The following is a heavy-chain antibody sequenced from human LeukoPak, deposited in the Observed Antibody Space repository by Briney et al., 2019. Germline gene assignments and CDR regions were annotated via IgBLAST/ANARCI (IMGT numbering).Heavy chain of an antibody. J-gene: IGHJ4*02. V-gene: IGHV3-33*01. CDR1: GFTFSTYV. D-gene: IGHD3-10*02. CDR2: MWHDGSIG. Sequence: GGSLRLSCAASGFTFSTYVMHWVRQTPSKGLEWVAFMWHDGSIGYYEDSVKGRFTISRDSSKNSLYLQMNSLRVEDTAVYYCAGGRIERRSMIGDYWGQGTLVTVSS. CDR3: AGGRIERRSMIGDY.